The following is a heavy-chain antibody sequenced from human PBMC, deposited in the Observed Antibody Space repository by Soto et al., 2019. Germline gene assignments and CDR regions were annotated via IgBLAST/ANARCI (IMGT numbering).Heavy chain of an antibody. Sequence: GGSLRLSCAASGFTFSSYGMHWVRQAPGKGLEWVAVIWYDGSNKYYADSVKGRFTISRDNSKNTLYLQMNSLRAEDTAVYYCARDKDIVVVVAATGAFDIWGQGTMVTVSS. V-gene: IGHV3-33*01. CDR1: GFTFSSYG. CDR3: ARDKDIVVVVAATGAFDI. D-gene: IGHD2-15*01. CDR2: IWYDGSNK. J-gene: IGHJ3*02.